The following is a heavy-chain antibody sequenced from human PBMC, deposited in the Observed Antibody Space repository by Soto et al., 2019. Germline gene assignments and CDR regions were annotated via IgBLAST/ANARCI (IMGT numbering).Heavy chain of an antibody. Sequence: ASVKVSCKASGYTFTSYGISWVRQAPGQGLEWMGWISAYTGNTNYAQKLQGRVTMTTDTSTSTAYMELRSLRSDDTAVYYCASDLADIVVVPAAIYYYYYGMDVWG. J-gene: IGHJ6*02. CDR2: ISAYTGNT. V-gene: IGHV1-18*04. D-gene: IGHD2-2*01. CDR3: ASDLADIVVVPAAIYYYYYGMDV. CDR1: GYTFTSYG.